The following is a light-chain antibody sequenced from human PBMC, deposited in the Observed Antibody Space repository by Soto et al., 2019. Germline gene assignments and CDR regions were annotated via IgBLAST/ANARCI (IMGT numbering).Light chain of an antibody. CDR3: QQYDSSPWT. CDR2: GAS. J-gene: IGKJ1*01. V-gene: IGKV3-20*01. Sequence: EIVLTQSPGTLSLSPGEKATLSCRASQNISNRYLAWYQQKPGQAPRLLIYGASNRASGISDRFSGSGSGTDFTLTIYRLEPEDFAVYYCQQYDSSPWTFGQVTKVDIK. CDR1: QNISNRY.